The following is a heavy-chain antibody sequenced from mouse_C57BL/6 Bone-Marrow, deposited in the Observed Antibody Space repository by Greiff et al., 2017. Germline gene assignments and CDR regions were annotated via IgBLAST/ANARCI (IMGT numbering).Heavy chain of an antibody. Sequence: EVQLQQSGAELVRPGASVKLSCTASGFNIKDDYMHWVKQRPEQGLEWIGWIDPENGDTEYASKFQGKATITADTSSNTAYLQLSSLTSEDTAVYYCTANTVVGGWYFDVWGTGTTVTVSS. CDR1: GFNIKDDY. J-gene: IGHJ1*03. D-gene: IGHD1-1*01. CDR2: IDPENGDT. V-gene: IGHV14-4*01. CDR3: TANTVVGGWYFDV.